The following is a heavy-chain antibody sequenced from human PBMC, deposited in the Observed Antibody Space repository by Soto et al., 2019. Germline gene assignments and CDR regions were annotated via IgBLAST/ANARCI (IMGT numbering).Heavy chain of an antibody. CDR3: ASQYGSGDNWFDP. D-gene: IGHD3-10*01. CDR1: GGSISSGCYY. Sequence: SETLSLTCTVSGGSISSGCYYWSWIRQHPGKGLEWIGYIYYSGSTYYNPSLKSRVTISVDTSKNQFSLKLSSVTAADTAVYYCASQYGSGDNWFDPWGQGTLVTVSS. CDR2: IYYSGST. J-gene: IGHJ5*02. V-gene: IGHV4-31*03.